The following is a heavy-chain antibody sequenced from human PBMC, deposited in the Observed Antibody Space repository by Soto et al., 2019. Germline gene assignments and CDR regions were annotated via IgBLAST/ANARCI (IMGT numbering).Heavy chain of an antibody. Sequence: ASVKVSCKASGYTFISYAMHWVRQAPGQRLEWMGWINAGNGNTKYSQKFQGRVTITRDTSASTTYMELSSLRSEDTAVYYCAISPLYDFWSGYYDYWGQGTLVTVSS. CDR3: AISPLYDFWSGYYDY. D-gene: IGHD3-3*01. J-gene: IGHJ4*02. CDR1: GYTFISYA. CDR2: INAGNGNT. V-gene: IGHV1-3*01.